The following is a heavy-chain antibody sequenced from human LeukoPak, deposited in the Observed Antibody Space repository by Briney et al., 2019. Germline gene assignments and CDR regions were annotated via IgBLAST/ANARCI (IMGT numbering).Heavy chain of an antibody. V-gene: IGHV4-59*08. CDR2: IFDSGST. J-gene: IGHJ5*02. CDR1: GGSISTYY. CDR3: ARHRSGSSWFAP. D-gene: IGHD6-19*01. Sequence: SETLSLTCTVSGGSISTYYWSWIRQPPGKGLEWIGYIFDSGSTNYNPSLKSRVTISVDTSKSQYSLSLSSVTAADTAVYYCARHRSGSSWFAPWGQGTLVTVSS.